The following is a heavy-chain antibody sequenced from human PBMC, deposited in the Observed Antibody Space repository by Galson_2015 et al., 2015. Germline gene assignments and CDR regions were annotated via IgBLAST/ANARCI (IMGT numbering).Heavy chain of an antibody. CDR1: GYTLTELT. CDR3: ATRTLITMVRGVRPVDWFDP. J-gene: IGHJ5*02. Sequence: SVKVSCKVSGYTLTELTMHWVRQAPGKGFEWMGGFDPEDGETIYAQKFQGRVTMTEDTSTDTAYMELSSLRSEDTAVYYCATRTLITMVRGVRPVDWFDPWGQGTLVTVSS. CDR2: FDPEDGET. V-gene: IGHV1-24*01. D-gene: IGHD3-10*01.